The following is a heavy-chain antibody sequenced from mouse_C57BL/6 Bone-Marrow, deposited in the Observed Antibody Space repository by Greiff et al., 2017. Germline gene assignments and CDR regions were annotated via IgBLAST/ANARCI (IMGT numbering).Heavy chain of an antibody. D-gene: IGHD2-5*01. CDR3: ARPYYSSCWYFDV. Sequence: VQLQQPGAELVKPGASVKMSCKASGYTFTSYWITWVKQRPGQGLEWIGDIYPGSGSTNYNEKFKSKATLTVDTSYSTAYMQLSSLTSEDSAVYYCARPYYSSCWYFDVWGTGTTVTVSS. V-gene: IGHV1-55*01. J-gene: IGHJ1*03. CDR1: GYTFTSYW. CDR2: IYPGSGST.